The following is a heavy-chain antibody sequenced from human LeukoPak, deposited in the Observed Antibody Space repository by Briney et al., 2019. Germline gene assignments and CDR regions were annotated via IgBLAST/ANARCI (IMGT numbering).Heavy chain of an antibody. V-gene: IGHV4-34*01. CDR3: ATTSGGLIAVELGMDV. J-gene: IGHJ6*02. CDR1: GGSFSGYY. CDR2: INHSGST. D-gene: IGHD6-19*01. Sequence: SETLSLTCAVYGGSFSGYYWSWIRQPPGKGLEWIGEINHSGSTNYNPSLKSRVTISVDTSKNQFSLKLSSVTAADTAVYYCATTSGGLIAVELGMDVWGQGTTVTVSS.